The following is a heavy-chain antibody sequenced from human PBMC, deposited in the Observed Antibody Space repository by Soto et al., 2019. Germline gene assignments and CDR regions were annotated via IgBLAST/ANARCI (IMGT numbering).Heavy chain of an antibody. V-gene: IGHV1-2*04. CDR3: ALIEMTTIA. CDR2: INPKSGGT. J-gene: IGHJ4*02. CDR1: GYTFTGHY. D-gene: IGHD4-4*01. Sequence: QVQLVQSGAEVKKPGASVKVSCKASGYTFTGHYMHWVRQAPGQGLEWMGWINPKSGGTNYAQKFQDWVTMTRDTSISTAYMELTRLKSDDTAMYYCALIEMTTIAWGQGTLVTVSS.